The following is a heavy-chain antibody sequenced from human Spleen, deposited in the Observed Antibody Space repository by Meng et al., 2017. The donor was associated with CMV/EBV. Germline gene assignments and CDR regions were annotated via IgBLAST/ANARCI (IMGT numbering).Heavy chain of an antibody. CDR2: MNPNSGNT. CDR1: GYSFTNYD. CDR3: ARGQYCSRTTCFSSEYAFDI. J-gene: IGHJ3*02. D-gene: IGHD2-2*01. V-gene: IGHV1-8*01. Sequence: ASVKVSCKASGYSFTNYDVSWVRQATGQGLEWMGWMNPNSGNTGYAQKFQGTVTITRNTSISTAYMELSSLRSEDTAMYYCARGQYCSRTTCFSSEYAFDIWGRGTMVTVSS.